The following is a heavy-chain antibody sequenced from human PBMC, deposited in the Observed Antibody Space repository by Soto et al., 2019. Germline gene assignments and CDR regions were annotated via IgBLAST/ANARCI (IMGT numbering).Heavy chain of an antibody. CDR1: GGTFSSYT. J-gene: IGHJ4*02. Sequence: QVPLVQSGAEVKKPGSSVKVSCKASGGTFSSYTISWVRQAPGQGLEWMGRIIPILGIANYAQKFQGRVTITADKSTSTAYMELSSLRSEDTAVYYCARGLYGSGSGWCYFDYWGQGTLVTVSS. D-gene: IGHD3-10*01. CDR3: ARGLYGSGSGWCYFDY. V-gene: IGHV1-69*02. CDR2: IIPILGIA.